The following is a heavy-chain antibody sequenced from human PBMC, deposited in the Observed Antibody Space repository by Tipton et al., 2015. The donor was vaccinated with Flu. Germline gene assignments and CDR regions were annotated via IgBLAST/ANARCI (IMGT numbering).Heavy chain of an antibody. J-gene: IGHJ4*02. V-gene: IGHV4-59*01. Sequence: TLSLTCTVSGGSISTYYWSWIRQPPGKGLEWIGFINYNGGTDYNPSLKSRVTISVDMSKNQFSPKLTSVTAADTAVYYCARGGGSPSYWGQGTLVTVSS. CDR3: ARGGGSPSY. CDR1: GGSISTYY. D-gene: IGHD2-15*01. CDR2: INYNGGT.